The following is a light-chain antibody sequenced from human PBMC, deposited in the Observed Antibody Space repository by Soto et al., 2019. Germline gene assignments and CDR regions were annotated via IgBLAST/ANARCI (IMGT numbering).Light chain of an antibody. V-gene: IGKV3-15*01. Sequence: EVVMTQSPATRSVSPGERATLSCRASQTVSRNVAWYQQRPGQAPRLLIYDISNRATGVPARFSGSGSETEFTLTIRSLQSEDFAVYFCQQYNNWPSFGQGTRLEIK. CDR3: QQYNNWPS. J-gene: IGKJ5*01. CDR1: QTVSRN. CDR2: DIS.